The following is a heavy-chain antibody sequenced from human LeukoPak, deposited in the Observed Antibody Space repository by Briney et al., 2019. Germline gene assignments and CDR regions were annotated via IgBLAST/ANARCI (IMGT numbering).Heavy chain of an antibody. J-gene: IGHJ4*02. Sequence: PGGTLRLSCAASGFTFSSYGMSWVRQAPGKGLEWVSAISDSGGSTYYADSVKGRFTISRDNSKNTLYLQMNSLRAEDTAVYYCAKAILTGSYRGYFDYWGQGTLVTVSS. CDR1: GFTFSSYG. CDR2: ISDSGGST. D-gene: IGHD3-9*01. CDR3: AKAILTGSYRGYFDY. V-gene: IGHV3-23*01.